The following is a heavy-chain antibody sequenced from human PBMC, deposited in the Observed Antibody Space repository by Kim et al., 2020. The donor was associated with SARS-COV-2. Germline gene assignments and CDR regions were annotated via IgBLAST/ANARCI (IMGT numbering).Heavy chain of an antibody. CDR2: IYSGGST. D-gene: IGHD3-10*01. V-gene: IGHV3-53*01. J-gene: IGHJ5*02. CDR1: GFTVSSNY. CDR3: ARGKGEWIGETPGWFDP. Sequence: GGSLRLSCAASGFTVSSNYMSWVRQAPGKGLEWVSVIYSGGSTYYADSVKGRFTISRDNSKNTLYLQMNSLRAEDTAVYYCARGKGEWIGETPGWFDPWGQGTLVTVSS.